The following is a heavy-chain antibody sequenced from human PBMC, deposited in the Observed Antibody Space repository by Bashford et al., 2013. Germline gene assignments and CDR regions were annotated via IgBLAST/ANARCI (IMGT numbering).Heavy chain of an antibody. V-gene: IGHV4-31*03. CDR2: IRNVGSP. CDR1: GGSIRTGGYN. J-gene: IGHJ4*02. Sequence: SETLSLTCTVSGGSIRTGGYNWSWFRQHPGKGPEWLAYIRNVGSPSYNPSLKGRLTISLHASQNQFSLELTSVTAADTAVYYCATYGAYAYWGQGTLVTVSS. CDR3: ATYGAYAY. D-gene: IGHD4-17*01.